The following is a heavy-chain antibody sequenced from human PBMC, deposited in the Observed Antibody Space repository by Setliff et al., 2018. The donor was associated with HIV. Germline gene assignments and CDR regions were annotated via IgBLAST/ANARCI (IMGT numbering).Heavy chain of an antibody. CDR1: GFTFGDYA. J-gene: IGHJ4*02. D-gene: IGHD6-13*01. Sequence: GESLKISCTTSGFTFGDYAMSWVRQAPGKGLEWVGFIRSKAYGGTTEYAASVKGRFTISRDDSKSIAYLQMNSLKTEDTAVYYCTRVGAYSSSWYHFDYWGQGTLVTVSS. CDR3: TRVGAYSSSWYHFDY. V-gene: IGHV3-49*04. CDR2: IRSKAYGGTT.